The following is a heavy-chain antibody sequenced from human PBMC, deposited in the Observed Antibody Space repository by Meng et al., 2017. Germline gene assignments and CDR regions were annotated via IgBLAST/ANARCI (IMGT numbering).Heavy chain of an antibody. J-gene: IGHJ5*02. CDR2: IYYSGST. CDR1: GGSVSSGSYS. Sequence: GSLRLSCTVSGGSVSSGSYSWSWIRQPPGKGLEWIGYIYYSGSTNYNPSLKSRGTISVDTSKNQFSLKLSSVTAADTAVYYCAGAYGSGSSGDWFDPWGQGTLVTVSS. D-gene: IGHD3-10*01. V-gene: IGHV4-61*01. CDR3: AGAYGSGSSGDWFDP.